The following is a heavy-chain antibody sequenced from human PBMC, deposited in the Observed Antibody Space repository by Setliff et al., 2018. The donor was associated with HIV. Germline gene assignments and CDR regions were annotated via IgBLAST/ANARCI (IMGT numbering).Heavy chain of an antibody. V-gene: IGHV3-30*04. D-gene: IGHD5-12*01. J-gene: IGHJ6*03. CDR1: GFTFSNSA. CDR3: AKEGEWQRSRGYMDV. Sequence: GGSLRLSCAASGFTFSNSAMHWVRQAPGKGLEWGAVISYDGSNKYYTDSVKGRFTISRDNSKNTLYLQMKSLRAEDTAVYYCAKEGEWQRSRGYMDVWGKGTTVTVSS. CDR2: ISYDGSNK.